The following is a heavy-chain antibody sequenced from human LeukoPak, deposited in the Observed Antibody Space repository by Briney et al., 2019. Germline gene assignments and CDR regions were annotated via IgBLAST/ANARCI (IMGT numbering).Heavy chain of an antibody. CDR3: AKAQFGHQYSSSYDY. D-gene: IGHD6-13*01. CDR2: ISWNSGSI. CDR1: GFTFDDYA. J-gene: IGHJ4*02. V-gene: IGHV3-9*01. Sequence: GGSLRLSCAASGFTFDDYAMYWVRQAPGKGLEWVSGISWNSGSIGYADSVKGRFTISRDNSKNTLYLQMNSLRAEDTAVYYCAKAQFGHQYSSSYDYWGQGTLVTVSS.